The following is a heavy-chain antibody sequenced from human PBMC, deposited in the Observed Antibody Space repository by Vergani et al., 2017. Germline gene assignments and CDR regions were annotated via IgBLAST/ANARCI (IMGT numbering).Heavy chain of an antibody. D-gene: IGHD1-1*01. CDR1: EYSFGHYW. Sequence: EVELVQSGPEMRKPGESLTISCKGSEYSFGHYWIGWLRQMPGKGLEWMGIIYPADSDTRYSPSFQGQVTISADKSISTAFLQWDSLKASDTALYYCARHTTYTDSWGQGTLVTVSS. V-gene: IGHV5-51*01. CDR3: ARHTTYTDS. J-gene: IGHJ4*02. CDR2: IYPADSDT.